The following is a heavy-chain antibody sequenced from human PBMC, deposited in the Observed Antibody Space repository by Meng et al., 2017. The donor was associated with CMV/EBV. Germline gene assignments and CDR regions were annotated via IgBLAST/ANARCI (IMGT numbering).Heavy chain of an antibody. D-gene: IGHD3-10*01. CDR2: IYTSGST. V-gene: IGHV4-61*02. Sequence: QVQLQGSAPGLVKPSQTLSLTCTVSGGSISSGSYYWSWIRQPAGKGLEWIGRIYTSGSTNYNPSLKSRVTISVDTSKNQFSLKLSSVTAADTAVYYCASVQGLGVSWGQGTLVTVSS. J-gene: IGHJ4*02. CDR1: GGSISSGSYY. CDR3: ASVQGLGVS.